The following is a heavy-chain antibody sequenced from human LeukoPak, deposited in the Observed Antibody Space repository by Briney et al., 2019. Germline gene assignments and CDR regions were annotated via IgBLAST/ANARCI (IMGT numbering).Heavy chain of an antibody. J-gene: IGHJ4*02. CDR2: ISAYNGNT. Sequence: ASVKVSCKASGYTFTSYGISWVRQAPGQGLEWMGWISAYNGNTNYAQKLQGRVTMTTDTSTSTAYMELSSLRSEDTAVYYCATPRGLSGIAAAHYDYWGQGTLVTVSS. D-gene: IGHD6-13*01. CDR3: ATPRGLSGIAAAHYDY. V-gene: IGHV1-18*01. CDR1: GYTFTSYG.